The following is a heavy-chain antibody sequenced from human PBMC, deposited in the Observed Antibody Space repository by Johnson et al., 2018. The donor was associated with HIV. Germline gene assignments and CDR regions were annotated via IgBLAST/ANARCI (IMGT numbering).Heavy chain of an antibody. D-gene: IGHD3-3*01. Sequence: QVQLVESGGGVVQPGKSLRLSCAASRFCFSRYGMHWVRQAPGKGLEWVAFIRYDGSNKYYADSVKGRFTISRDNSKNTLYLQMNSLRAEDTAVYYCANILSSLEWFPDDAFDIWGQGTMVTVSS. V-gene: IGHV3-30*02. CDR2: IRYDGSNK. CDR1: RFCFSRYG. CDR3: ANILSSLEWFPDDAFDI. J-gene: IGHJ3*02.